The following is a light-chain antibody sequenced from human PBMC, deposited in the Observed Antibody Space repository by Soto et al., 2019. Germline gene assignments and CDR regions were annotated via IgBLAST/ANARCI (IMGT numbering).Light chain of an antibody. CDR1: QFVDKKF. Sequence: ETVLTQSPGTLSLSPGERAILSCRASQFVDKKFLAWYQQKPGQAPSLLIWGVSNRATGVPDRFSASGSGTDFNLTMSELEPEDVAVYYCQQYSSSPYSFGKGTKLEIK. V-gene: IGKV3-20*01. CDR2: GVS. CDR3: QQYSSSPYS. J-gene: IGKJ2*01.